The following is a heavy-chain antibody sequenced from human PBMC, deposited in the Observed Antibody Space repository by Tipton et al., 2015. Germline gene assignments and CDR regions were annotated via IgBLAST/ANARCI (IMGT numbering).Heavy chain of an antibody. J-gene: IGHJ4*02. D-gene: IGHD2-8*01. CDR1: GYTFTGYY. Sequence: QLVQSGAEVKKPGASVKVSCKASGYTFTGYYMHWVRQAPGQGLERMGWINPNSGGTNYAQKFQGWVTMTRDTSISTAYMELSRLRYAATAVFCVAKGGPMVTGGGGDFDYWGQGTLVTVSS. CDR3: AKGGPMVTGGGGDFDY. CDR2: INPNSGGT. V-gene: IGHV1-2*04.